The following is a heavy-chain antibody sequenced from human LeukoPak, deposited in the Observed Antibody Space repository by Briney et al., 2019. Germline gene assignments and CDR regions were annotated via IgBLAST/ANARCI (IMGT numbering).Heavy chain of an antibody. CDR3: ARSLGSTRYYYYYYGMDV. Sequence: SETLSLTCTVYGGSFSGYYWSWIRQPPGKGLEWIGEINHSGSTNYNPSLKSRVTISVDTSKNQFSLKLSSVTAADTAVYYCARSLGSTRYYYYYYGMDVWSQGTTVTVSS. CDR1: GGSFSGYY. D-gene: IGHD2-2*01. J-gene: IGHJ6*02. V-gene: IGHV4-34*01. CDR2: INHSGST.